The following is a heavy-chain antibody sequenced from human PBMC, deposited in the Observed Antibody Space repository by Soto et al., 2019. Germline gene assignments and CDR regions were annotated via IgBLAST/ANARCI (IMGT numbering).Heavy chain of an antibody. D-gene: IGHD5-12*01. CDR1: GGSISSSNW. CDR2: IYHSGST. J-gene: IGHJ4*02. CDR3: ARVEAGRDGYKMTDYFDY. Sequence: QVQLQESGPGLVKPSGTLSLTCAVSGGSISSSNWWSWVRQPPGKGLEWIGEIYHSGSTNYNPSPKGRVTISVDKAQNQFSLKLGFVTAADTAVYYCARVEAGRDGYKMTDYFDYWGQGTLVTVSS. V-gene: IGHV4-4*02.